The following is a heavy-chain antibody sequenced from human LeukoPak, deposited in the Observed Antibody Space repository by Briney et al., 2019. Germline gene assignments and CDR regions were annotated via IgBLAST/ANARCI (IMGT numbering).Heavy chain of an antibody. V-gene: IGHV1-69*13. D-gene: IGHD2-2*01. CDR1: GGAFSSYA. CDR2: IIPIFGTA. CDR3: AREKIVVVPAAMVGWFDP. J-gene: IGHJ5*02. Sequence: SVKVSCKASGGAFSSYAIRWVREAPGQGLEWMAGIIPIFGTANYAQKFLGRVTITADGSTSTAYMELSSLRSEDTAVYYCAREKIVVVPAAMVGWFDPWGQGTLVTVSS.